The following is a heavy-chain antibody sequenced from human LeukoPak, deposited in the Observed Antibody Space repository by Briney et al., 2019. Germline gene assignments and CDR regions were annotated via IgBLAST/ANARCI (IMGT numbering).Heavy chain of an antibody. Sequence: PGGSLRLSCVGSGFTFSRYWLNWVRQAPGKGLEWLGRIKRETDGGTIDYAAPVKGRFTISRDDSRNTLYLQMDSLKIEDTAVYYCTTDRYYDNSELQFQHWGQGTLVTVSS. J-gene: IGHJ1*01. CDR1: GFTFSRYW. V-gene: IGHV3-15*01. CDR2: IKRETDGGTI. CDR3: TTDRYYDNSELQFQH. D-gene: IGHD3-22*01.